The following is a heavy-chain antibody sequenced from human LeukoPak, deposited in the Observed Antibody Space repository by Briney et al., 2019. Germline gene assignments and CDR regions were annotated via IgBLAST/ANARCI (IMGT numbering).Heavy chain of an antibody. J-gene: IGHJ5*02. Sequence: GASVKVSCKASGYTFTSYDINWVRQATGQGLEWMGWMNPNSGNTGYAQKFQGRVTITRNTSISTAYMELSSLRSEDTAVYYCARILTWGSENWFDPWGQGTLVTVSS. CDR2: MNPNSGNT. CDR1: GYTFTSYD. D-gene: IGHD3-9*01. V-gene: IGHV1-8*03. CDR3: ARILTWGSENWFDP.